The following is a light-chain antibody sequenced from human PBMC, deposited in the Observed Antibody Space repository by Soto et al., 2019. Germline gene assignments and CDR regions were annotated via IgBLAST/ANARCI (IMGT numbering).Light chain of an antibody. J-gene: IGLJ1*01. CDR1: SSDVDGYNY. Sequence: QSVLTQPASVSGSPGQSITISCTGTSSDVDGYNYVSWYQQHPGKAPKLMIYEVSNRPSGVSNRFSGSKSGNTASLNISGLQAEDEAEYYCSSYTSSITLYVFGTGTKVTV. CDR3: SSYTSSITLYV. CDR2: EVS. V-gene: IGLV2-14*01.